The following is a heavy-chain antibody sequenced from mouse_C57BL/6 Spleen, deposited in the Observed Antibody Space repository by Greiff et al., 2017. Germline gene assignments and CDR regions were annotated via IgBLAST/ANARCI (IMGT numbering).Heavy chain of an antibody. CDR1: GYTFTSYW. CDR3: ASDYGNYFYAMDY. Sequence: QVQLQQPGAELVKPGASVKMSCKASGYTFTSYWITWVKQRPGQGLEWIGDIYPGSGSTNYNEKFKSKATLTVDTSSSTAYMQLSSLTSEDSAVYYCASDYGNYFYAMDYWGQGTSVTVSS. D-gene: IGHD2-1*01. CDR2: IYPGSGST. J-gene: IGHJ4*01. V-gene: IGHV1-55*01.